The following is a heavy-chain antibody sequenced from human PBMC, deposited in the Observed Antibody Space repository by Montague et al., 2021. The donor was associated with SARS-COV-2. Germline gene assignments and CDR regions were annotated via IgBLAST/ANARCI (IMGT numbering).Heavy chain of an antibody. V-gene: IGHV4-59*08. CDR3: ARHYSATLPAVY. CDR1: GGSISSFY. D-gene: IGHD2-15*01. Sequence: SETRSLTCTVPGGSISSFYWSWFRQPPGKGLEWIGYISDSGSTNYNPSLTSRVTMSVDTSKNQFSLKVNSVTAADTAVYYCARHYSATLPAVYWGQGTLVTVSS. CDR2: ISDSGST. J-gene: IGHJ4*02.